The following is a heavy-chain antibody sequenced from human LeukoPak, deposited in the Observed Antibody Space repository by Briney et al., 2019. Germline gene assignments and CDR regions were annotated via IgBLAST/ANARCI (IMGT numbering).Heavy chain of an antibody. V-gene: IGHV3-48*01. CDR1: GFTFSIYS. CDR2: SSNSRSTK. CDR3: ANSYCSSTSCYALLDY. J-gene: IGHJ4*02. D-gene: IGHD2-2*01. Sequence: GGSLRLSCATSGFTFSIYSMNWVRQAPGKGLEWVSFSSNSRSTKYYADSVKGRFTISSDNAKNSLYLQMNSLRAEDTAVYYCANSYCSSTSCYALLDYWGQGTLVTVFS.